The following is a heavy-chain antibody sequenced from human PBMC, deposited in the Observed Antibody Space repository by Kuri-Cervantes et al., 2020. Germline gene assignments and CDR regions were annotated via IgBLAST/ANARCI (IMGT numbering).Heavy chain of an antibody. CDR1: GFTFISYW. J-gene: IGHJ4*02. V-gene: IGHV3-7*01. D-gene: IGHD5-18*01. CDR3: ATGEVDTTMVFDY. Sequence: GESLKISCAASGFTFISYWMSWVRQAPGKGLEWVANIKQDGSERSYVDSVKGRFTISRDNAKNSLYLQMNSLRAEDTAVYYCATGEVDTTMVFDYWGQGTLVTVSS. CDR2: IKQDGSER.